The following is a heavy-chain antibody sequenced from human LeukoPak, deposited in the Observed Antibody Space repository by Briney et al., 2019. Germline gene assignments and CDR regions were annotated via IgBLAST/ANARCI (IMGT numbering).Heavy chain of an antibody. J-gene: IGHJ4*02. CDR3: ASFPYYFDSSDYYGDY. D-gene: IGHD3-22*01. CDR2: IYYSGST. CDR1: SGSISSYY. V-gene: IGHV4-59*01. Sequence: PSETLSLTCTVSSGSISSYYWSWIRQPPGKGLEWIGYIYYSGSTNYNPSLKSRVTISVDTSKNQFSLKLSSVTAADTAVYYCASFPYYFDSSDYYGDYWGQGTLVTVSS.